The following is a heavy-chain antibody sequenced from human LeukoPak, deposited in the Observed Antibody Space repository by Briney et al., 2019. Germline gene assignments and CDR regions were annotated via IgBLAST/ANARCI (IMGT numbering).Heavy chain of an antibody. D-gene: IGHD5-12*01. CDR3: ARDPVDIVATILLTSYYYYYMDV. CDR2: IKQDGSEK. Sequence: GGSLRLSCAASGFTFSSYWMSWVRQAPGKGLEWVANIKQDGSEKYYVDSVKGRFTISRDNAKNSLYLQMNSLRAEDTAVYHCARDPVDIVATILLTSYYYYYMDVWGKGTTVTVSS. CDR1: GFTFSSYW. V-gene: IGHV3-7*01. J-gene: IGHJ6*03.